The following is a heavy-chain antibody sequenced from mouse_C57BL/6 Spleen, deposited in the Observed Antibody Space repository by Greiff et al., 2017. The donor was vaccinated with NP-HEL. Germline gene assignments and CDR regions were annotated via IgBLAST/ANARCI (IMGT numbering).Heavy chain of an antibody. CDR2: INPSTGGT. Sequence: VQLQQSGPELVKPGASVKISCKASGYSFTGYYMNWVKQSPEKSLEWIGEINPSTGGTTYNQKFKAKATLTVDKSSSTAYMQLKSLTSEDAAVYYGARSADYGSSYWYFDVWGTGTTVTVSS. CDR3: ARSADYGSSYWYFDV. V-gene: IGHV1-42*01. J-gene: IGHJ1*03. D-gene: IGHD1-1*01. CDR1: GYSFTGYY.